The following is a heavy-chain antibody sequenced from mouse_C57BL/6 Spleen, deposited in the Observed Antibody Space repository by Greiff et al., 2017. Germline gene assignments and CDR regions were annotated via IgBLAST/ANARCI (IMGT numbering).Heavy chain of an antibody. D-gene: IGHD1-1*02. Sequence: VQLQQPGAELVRPGSSVKLSCKASGYTFTSYWMHWVKQRPIQGLEWIGNIDPSDSETHYNQKFKDKATLTVDKSSSTAYMQLSSLTSEDSAVYYCARNRVATNYFDYWGQGTTLTVSS. V-gene: IGHV1-52*01. J-gene: IGHJ2*01. CDR1: GYTFTSYW. CDR3: ARNRVATNYFDY. CDR2: IDPSDSET.